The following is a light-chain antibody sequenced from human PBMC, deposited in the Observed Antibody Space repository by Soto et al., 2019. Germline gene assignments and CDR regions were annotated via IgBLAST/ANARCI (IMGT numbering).Light chain of an antibody. CDR3: QQYNNWPRT. J-gene: IGKJ1*01. V-gene: IGKV3-11*01. Sequence: EIVLTQSPGTLSLSPGERATLSCRASQSVSNFLAWYQQKPGQAPRLLIFDVSTRATGVPPRFSGSGSGTDFTLTIIGLEPEDFAIYYCQQYNNWPRTFGQGTKVDIK. CDR1: QSVSNF. CDR2: DVS.